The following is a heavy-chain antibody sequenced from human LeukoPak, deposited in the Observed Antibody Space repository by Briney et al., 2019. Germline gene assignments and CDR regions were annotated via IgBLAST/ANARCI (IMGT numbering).Heavy chain of an antibody. CDR3: AKDRYSSGWSDFDY. V-gene: IGHV3-30*02. J-gene: IGHJ4*02. CDR2: IRYDGSIK. CDR1: GFTFSNYG. Sequence: GGSLRLSCAASGFTFSNYGIHWVRQAPGKGLEWVAFIRYDGSIKYYADSVKGRFTISRDNSKNTLYLQMNSLRAEDTAVYYCAKDRYSSGWSDFDYWGQGTLVTVSS. D-gene: IGHD6-19*01.